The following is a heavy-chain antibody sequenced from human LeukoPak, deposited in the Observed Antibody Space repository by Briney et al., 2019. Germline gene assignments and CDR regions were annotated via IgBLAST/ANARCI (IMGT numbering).Heavy chain of an antibody. CDR3: AREFGHDRWYFDY. CDR2: ISADGRTQ. J-gene: IGHJ4*02. Sequence: QSGGSLRLSCAASGFTFSTYSIHWVRQAPGKELEWVTVISADGRTQYYSDSVKGRFTISRDNSLNTLHLQMNSLRTGDTAVYYCAREFGHDRWYFDYWGQGALVTVSS. V-gene: IGHV3-30*03. D-gene: IGHD5-12*01. CDR1: GFTFSTYS.